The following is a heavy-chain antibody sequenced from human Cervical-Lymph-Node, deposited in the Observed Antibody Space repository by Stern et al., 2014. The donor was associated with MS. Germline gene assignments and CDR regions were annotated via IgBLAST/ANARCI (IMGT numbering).Heavy chain of an antibody. CDR3: ARALIAAGGALHY. CDR2: ISGRGTTT. V-gene: IGHV3-11*01. J-gene: IGHJ4*02. Sequence: MQLVESGGGLVKPGRSLRLSCAASGFTFSDYYMSWIRQAPGKGLEWVSYISGRGTTTYYADSVKGRFTISKDNARNSLYLQMNSLRADDTAVYYCARALIAAGGALHYWGQGTLVTVSS. D-gene: IGHD6-13*01. CDR1: GFTFSDYY.